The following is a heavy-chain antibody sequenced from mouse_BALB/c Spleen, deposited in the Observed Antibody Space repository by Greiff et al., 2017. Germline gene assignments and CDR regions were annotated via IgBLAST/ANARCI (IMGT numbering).Heavy chain of an antibody. J-gene: IGHJ1*01. CDR3: ARGSSLSYWYFDV. D-gene: IGHD1-1*01. CDR1: GYTFTSYW. Sequence: QVQLKQSGAELAKPGASVKMSCKASGYTFTSYWMHWVKQRPGQGLEWIGYINPSTGYTEYNQKFKDKATLTADKSSSTAYMQLSSLTSEDSAVYYCARGSSLSYWYFDVWGAGTTVTVSS. V-gene: IGHV1-7*01. CDR2: INPSTGYT.